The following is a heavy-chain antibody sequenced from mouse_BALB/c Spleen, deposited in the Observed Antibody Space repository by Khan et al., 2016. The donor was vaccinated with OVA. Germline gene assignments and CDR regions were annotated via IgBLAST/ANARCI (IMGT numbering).Heavy chain of an antibody. Sequence: IQLVQSGPKLVKPGASVKMSCKASGYTFTSYVMHWVKQKPGQGLEWIGYINPYNDGTKYNEKFKGKATLTSDKSSSTAYMELSSLTSEDSAVYYCARRDYFGSSSFAYWGQGTLVTVSA. J-gene: IGHJ3*01. CDR2: INPYNDGT. CDR1: GYTFTSYV. CDR3: ARRDYFGSSSFAY. D-gene: IGHD1-1*01. V-gene: IGHV1S136*01.